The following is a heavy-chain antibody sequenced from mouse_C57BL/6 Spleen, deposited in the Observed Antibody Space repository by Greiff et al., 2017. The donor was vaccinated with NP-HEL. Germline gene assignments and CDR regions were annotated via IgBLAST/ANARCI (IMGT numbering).Heavy chain of an antibody. CDR2: ISYDGSN. Sequence: ESGPGLVKPSQSLSLTCSVTGYSITSGYYWNWIRQFPGNKLEWMGYISYDGSNNYNPSLKNRISITRDTSKNQFFLKLNSVTTEDTATYYCAREAEDFDYWGQGTTLTVSS. J-gene: IGHJ2*01. CDR1: GYSITSGYY. CDR3: AREAEDFDY. D-gene: IGHD6-1*01. V-gene: IGHV3-6*01.